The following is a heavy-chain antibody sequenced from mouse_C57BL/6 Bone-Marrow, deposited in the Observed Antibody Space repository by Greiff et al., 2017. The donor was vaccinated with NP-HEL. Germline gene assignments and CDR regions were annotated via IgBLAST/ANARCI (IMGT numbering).Heavy chain of an antibody. D-gene: IGHD3-3*01. CDR2: FTMYSDAT. CDR1: YFAFMASA. J-gene: IGHJ2*01. Sequence: LKESGAELVRPGSSVKLSCTDSYFAFMASAMHWVKQRPGHGLEWIGSFTMYSDATEYSENFKGKATLTANTSSSTAYMELSSLTSEDSAVYYCAGGLNYFDYWGQGTTLTVSS. V-gene: IGHV1-49*01. CDR3: AGGLNYFDY.